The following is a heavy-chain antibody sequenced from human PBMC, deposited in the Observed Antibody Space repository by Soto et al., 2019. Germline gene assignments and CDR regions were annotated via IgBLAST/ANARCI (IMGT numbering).Heavy chain of an antibody. CDR1: GYSFTSYW. Sequence: LGESLKISCKGSGYSFTSYWINWVRQMPGKGLEWMGRIDPSDSYTKYSPSFQGHVTISADKSISTAYLQWSSLKASDTAMYYCARKNGSSDDYWGQGTLVTVSS. J-gene: IGHJ4*02. D-gene: IGHD6-13*01. CDR2: IDPSDSYT. V-gene: IGHV5-10-1*01. CDR3: ARKNGSSDDY.